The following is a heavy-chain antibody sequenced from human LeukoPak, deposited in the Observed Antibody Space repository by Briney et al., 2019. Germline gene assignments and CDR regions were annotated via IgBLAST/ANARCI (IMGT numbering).Heavy chain of an antibody. CDR3: ARDPVVAAHVDC. D-gene: IGHD2-15*01. J-gene: IGHJ4*02. CDR1: GGTFSSYS. CDR2: IIPIFGTA. V-gene: IGHV1-69*05. Sequence: SVKVSCKPSGGTFSSYSISWVRQAPGQGLEWMGRIIPIFGTANYAQKFQGGVTITTDESTSTAYMELSSLRSEDTALYYLARDPVVAAHVDCWGQGTLVTVSS.